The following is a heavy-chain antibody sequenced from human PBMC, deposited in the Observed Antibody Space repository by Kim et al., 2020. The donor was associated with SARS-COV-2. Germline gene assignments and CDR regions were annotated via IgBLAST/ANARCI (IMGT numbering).Heavy chain of an antibody. D-gene: IGHD6-19*01. CDR2: INPNSGGT. CDR1: GYTFTGYY. J-gene: IGHJ4*02. V-gene: IGHV1-2*06. CDR3: ARAPYLSGWYSYFDY. Sequence: ASVKVSCKASGYTFTGYYMHWVRQAPGQGLEWMGRINPNSGGTNYAQKFQGRVTMTRDTSISTAYMELSRLRSDDTAVYYCARAPYLSGWYSYFDYWGQGTLVTVSS.